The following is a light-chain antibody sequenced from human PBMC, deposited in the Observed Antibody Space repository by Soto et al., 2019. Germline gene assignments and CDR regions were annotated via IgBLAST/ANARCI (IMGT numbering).Light chain of an antibody. CDR3: QQRWDFRLT. Sequence: PGGRADFSCRASRTGKSQLAWYQQKPGQAPRLLIYDTFNRAAGIPARFSGSETATDFTLTINNLETEVSAVYYWQQRWDFRLTFGGGTKVEIK. CDR1: RTGKSQ. CDR2: DTF. J-gene: IGKJ4*02. V-gene: IGKV3-11*01.